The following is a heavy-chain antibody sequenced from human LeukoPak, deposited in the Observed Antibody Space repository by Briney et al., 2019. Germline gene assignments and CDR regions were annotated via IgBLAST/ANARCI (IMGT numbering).Heavy chain of an antibody. V-gene: IGHV3-33*01. CDR3: ARDPTAATPQYLDY. D-gene: IGHD1-14*01. J-gene: IGHJ4*02. CDR2: IWYDGSNK. Sequence: GGSLRLSCAASGFTFSGYGMHWVRQAPGKGLEWVAVIWYDGSNKYYADSVKGRFTISRDNSKNRLYLQMNSLRAEDTAVYYCARDPTAATPQYLDYWGQGTLVTVSS. CDR1: GFTFSGYG.